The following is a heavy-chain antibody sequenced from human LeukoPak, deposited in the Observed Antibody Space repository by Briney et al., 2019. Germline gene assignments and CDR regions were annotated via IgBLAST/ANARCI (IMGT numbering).Heavy chain of an antibody. CDR1: GFTFSSYE. J-gene: IGHJ6*04. V-gene: IGHV3-48*03. CDR2: ISSSGSTI. D-gene: IGHD3-10*01. CDR3: ARDHWVRGDRYGMDV. Sequence: PGGSLRLSCAASGFTFSSYEMNWVRQAPGKGLEWVSYISSSGSTIYYADSVKGRFTISRDNAKNSLYLQMNSLRAEDTAVYYCARDHWVRGDRYGMDVWGKGTTVTVSS.